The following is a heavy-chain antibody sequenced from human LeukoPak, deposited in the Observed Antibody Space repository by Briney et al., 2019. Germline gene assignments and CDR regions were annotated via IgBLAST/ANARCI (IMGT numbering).Heavy chain of an antibody. Sequence: GGSLRLSCTASGFAFGDYAMSWFRQAPGKGLEWVGFIRSKAYGGTTEYAASVKGRFTISRDDSKSIAYLQMNSLKTEDTAVYYCTRGKQQLVLGGYYFDYWGQGTLVTVSS. CDR1: GFAFGDYA. V-gene: IGHV3-49*03. CDR3: TRGKQQLVLGGYYFDY. CDR2: IRSKAYGGTT. J-gene: IGHJ4*02. D-gene: IGHD6-13*01.